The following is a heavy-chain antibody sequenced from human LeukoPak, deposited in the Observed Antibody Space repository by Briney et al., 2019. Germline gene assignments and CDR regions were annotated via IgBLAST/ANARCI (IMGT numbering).Heavy chain of an antibody. CDR1: GFTFSSYS. CDR3: ARVGYSSSWDERYYFDY. CDR2: ISSSSSYI. V-gene: IGHV3-21*01. Sequence: PGGSLRLSCAASGFTFSSYSMNWVRQAPGKGLEWVSSISSSSSYIYYADSVKGRFTISRDNAKNSLYLQMNSLRAEDTAVYYCARVGYSSSWDERYYFDYWGQGTLSPSPQ. J-gene: IGHJ4*02. D-gene: IGHD6-13*01.